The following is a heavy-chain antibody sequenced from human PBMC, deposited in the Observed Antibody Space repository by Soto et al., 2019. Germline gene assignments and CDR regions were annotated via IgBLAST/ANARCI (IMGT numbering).Heavy chain of an antibody. Sequence: SVKVSFKASGYTFTSYAMHLVLQAPGQRLEWMGWINAGNGNTKYSQKFQGRVTITRDTSASTAYMELSSLRSEDTAVYYCASSRFLTDQIDPWGQGTLVTVSS. D-gene: IGHD3-3*01. CDR1: GYTFTSYA. J-gene: IGHJ5*02. CDR2: INAGNGNT. CDR3: ASSRFLTDQIDP. V-gene: IGHV1-3*01.